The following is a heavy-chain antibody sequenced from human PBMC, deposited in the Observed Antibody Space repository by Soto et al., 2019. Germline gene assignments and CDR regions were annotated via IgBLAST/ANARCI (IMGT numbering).Heavy chain of an antibody. CDR3: AKPALAGTTRPPFFAF. J-gene: IGHJ4*02. D-gene: IGHD6-19*01. CDR2: ISGSGSST. CDR1: GFIFSSNA. V-gene: IGHV3-23*01. Sequence: GGSLRLSCAASGFIFSSNAMSWVRQAPGKGLEWVSIISGSGSSTYYADSVKGRFTISRDNSQNTLSLQMNSLRAEDTALYYCAKPALAGTTRPPFFAFGGQGTLVTAS.